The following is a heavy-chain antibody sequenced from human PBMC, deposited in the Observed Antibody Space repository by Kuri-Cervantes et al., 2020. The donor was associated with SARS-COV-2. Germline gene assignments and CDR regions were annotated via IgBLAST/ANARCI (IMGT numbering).Heavy chain of an antibody. V-gene: IGHV1-8*02. Sequence: ASVKVSCKASGYTFSTYDINWVRQATGQGLEWMGWMNPNSGNTGYAQKFQGRVTMTKNTSISTAYMELSSLRSEDTAVYYCARGLGGWGDFDYYWGQGTLVTVSS. D-gene: IGHD1-26*01. CDR3: ARGLGGWGDFDYY. J-gene: IGHJ4*02. CDR1: GYTFSTYD. CDR2: MNPNSGNT.